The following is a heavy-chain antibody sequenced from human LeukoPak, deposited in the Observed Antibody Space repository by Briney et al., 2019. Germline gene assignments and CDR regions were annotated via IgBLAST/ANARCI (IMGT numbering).Heavy chain of an antibody. CDR3: AKGYCSGTSCYSGLD. CDR1: GFTFSGSP. V-gene: IGHV3-73*01. D-gene: IGHD2-2*01. CDR2: IRTKATSYDA. Sequence: GGSLRLSCAASGFTFSGSPMHWVRQASGKGLEWVGRIRTKATSYDAAYAASVKGRFTISGDDSKNTLSLQMNSLRPEDTAVYYCAKGYCSGTSCYSGLDWGQGTLVTVSS. J-gene: IGHJ4*02.